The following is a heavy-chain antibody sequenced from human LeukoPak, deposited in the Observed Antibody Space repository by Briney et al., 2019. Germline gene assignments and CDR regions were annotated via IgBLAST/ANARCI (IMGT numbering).Heavy chain of an antibody. CDR2: IGTAGDT. V-gene: IGHV3-13*04. J-gene: IGHJ4*02. D-gene: IGHD2-2*01. Sequence: PGGSLRLSCAASGFTFSSYDMHWARQATGKGLEWVSAIGTAGDTYYPGSVKGRFTISRENAKNPLYLQMNSLRVGDTAVYYCARGKYELLPDYWGQGTLVTVSS. CDR3: ARGKYELLPDY. CDR1: GFTFSSYD.